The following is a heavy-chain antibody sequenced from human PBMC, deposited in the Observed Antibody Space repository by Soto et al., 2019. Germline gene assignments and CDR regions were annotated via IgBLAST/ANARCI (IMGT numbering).Heavy chain of an antibody. V-gene: IGHV4-30-2*01. CDR3: ARGGGNGKDALDI. D-gene: IGHD2-15*01. J-gene: IGHJ3*02. CDR1: GGSISSGGFS. Sequence: QLQLQESGSGLVKPSQTLSLTCAVSGGSISSGGFSWSWIQQPPGKGLEWIGYIYNSGNTYYNPSLNSRVTILVDRSKNQCSRKLCSVTAADTAVYYCARGGGNGKDALDIWGEVTMVTVSS. CDR2: IYNSGNT.